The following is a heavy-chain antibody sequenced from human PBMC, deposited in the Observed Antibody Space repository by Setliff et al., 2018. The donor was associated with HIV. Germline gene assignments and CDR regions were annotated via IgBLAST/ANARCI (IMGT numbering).Heavy chain of an antibody. D-gene: IGHD3-22*01. V-gene: IGHV3-23*01. CDR1: GFTLDDYA. Sequence: GGSLRLSCVASGFTLDDYAMHWVRQAPGKGLEWVSVISGSGSGTFYADSVKGRFTVSRDSSKNTLYLQMHSLRAEDTAVYYCARDRGGYYDSSGYYFDCWGQGTLVTVSS. CDR3: ARDRGGYYDSSGYYFDC. J-gene: IGHJ4*02. CDR2: ISGSGSGT.